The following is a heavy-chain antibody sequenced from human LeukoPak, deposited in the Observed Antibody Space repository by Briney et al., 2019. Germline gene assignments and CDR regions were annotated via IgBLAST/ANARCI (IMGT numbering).Heavy chain of an antibody. D-gene: IGHD3-10*01. CDR1: GITLSSHS. CDR2: IDSGSSSI. Sequence: GGSLRLSCAASGITLSSHSMHWVRQAPGKGLEWVSFIDSGSSSIHYAASVQGRFTISRDNSKNTLYLQMNSLRAEDTAVYYCAKDRHYYGSGSYQALFDYWGQGTLVTVSS. J-gene: IGHJ4*02. V-gene: IGHV3-48*01. CDR3: AKDRHYYGSGSYQALFDY.